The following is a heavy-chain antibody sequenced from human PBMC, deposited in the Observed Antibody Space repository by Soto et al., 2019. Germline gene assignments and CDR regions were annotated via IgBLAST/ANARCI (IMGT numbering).Heavy chain of an antibody. Sequence: PGESLKISCKGSGYSFTSYWIGWVRQMPGKGLEWMGIIYPGDSDTRYSPSFQGQVTISADKSISTAYLQWSSLKASDTAMYYCARHGIYGDHEVDYYYGMDVWGQGTTVTVSS. CDR3: ARHGIYGDHEVDYYYGMDV. D-gene: IGHD4-17*01. CDR2: IYPGDSDT. J-gene: IGHJ6*02. CDR1: GYSFTSYW. V-gene: IGHV5-51*01.